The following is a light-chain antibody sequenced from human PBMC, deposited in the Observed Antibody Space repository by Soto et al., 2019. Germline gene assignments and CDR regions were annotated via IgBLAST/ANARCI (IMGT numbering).Light chain of an antibody. CDR2: DAS. V-gene: IGKV3-11*01. CDR1: QSVNSY. J-gene: IGKJ4*01. Sequence: EIVLTQSPATLSLSPGERATLSCRASQSVNSYLAWYQQKPGQAPRLLIYDASNRATGIQARFSGSGSGTDFALTISSLEPEDLAVYYGQQRSNWLTFGGGTKVEIK. CDR3: QQRSNWLT.